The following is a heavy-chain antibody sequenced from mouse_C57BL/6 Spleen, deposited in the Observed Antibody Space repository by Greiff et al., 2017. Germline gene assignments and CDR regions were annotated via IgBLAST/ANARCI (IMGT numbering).Heavy chain of an antibody. Sequence: QVQLQQPGAELVMPGASVKLSCKASGYTFTSYWMHWVKQRPGQGLEWIGEIDPSDSYTNYNQKFKGKSTLTVDKSSSTAYMQLSSLTSEDSAVYYCARLYGNPYYFDYWGQGTTLTVSS. V-gene: IGHV1-69*01. CDR2: IDPSDSYT. CDR1: GYTFTSYW. J-gene: IGHJ2*01. CDR3: ARLYGNPYYFDY. D-gene: IGHD2-10*02.